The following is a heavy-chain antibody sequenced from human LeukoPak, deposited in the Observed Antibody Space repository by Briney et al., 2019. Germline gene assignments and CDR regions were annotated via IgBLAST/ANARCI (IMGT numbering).Heavy chain of an antibody. CDR3: ARERLGTASAGDY. V-gene: IGHV3-48*04. CDR1: GFTFSSYS. Sequence: GGSLRLSCTASGFTFSSYSMNWVRQAPGKGLEWVSYISSSGSTIYYADSVKGRFTISRDNAKNSLYLQMNSLRVEDTALYYCARERLGTASAGDYWGQGTLVTVSS. CDR2: ISSSGSTI. D-gene: IGHD5-18*01. J-gene: IGHJ4*02.